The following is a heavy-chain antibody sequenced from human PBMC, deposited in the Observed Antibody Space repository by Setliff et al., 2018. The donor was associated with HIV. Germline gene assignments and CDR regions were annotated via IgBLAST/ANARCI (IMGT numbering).Heavy chain of an antibody. Sequence: GASVKVSCKASGYTFTGYYMHWARQAPGQGLEWMGWINPNSGGANYARKFQGRVTMTRDTSISTAYMELSRLRSDDTAVYYCAREWVSSSQSSCAFDIWGQGTMVTVSS. CDR3: AREWVSSSQSSCAFDI. CDR2: INPNSGGA. D-gene: IGHD6-6*01. J-gene: IGHJ3*02. V-gene: IGHV1-2*02. CDR1: GYTFTGYY.